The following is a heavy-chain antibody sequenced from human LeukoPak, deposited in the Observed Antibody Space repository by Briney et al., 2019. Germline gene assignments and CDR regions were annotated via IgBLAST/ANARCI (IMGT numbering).Heavy chain of an antibody. CDR3: ARDAVVPASLLDY. V-gene: IGHV4-38-2*02. D-gene: IGHD2-2*01. CDR2: IYHSGST. J-gene: IGHJ4*02. Sequence: SETLSLTCTVSGYSISSGYYWGWIRQPPGKGLEWIGSIYHSGSTYYNPSLKSRVTITVDTSKNQFSLKLTSVTAADTAVYYCARDAVVPASLLDYWGQGTLVTVSS. CDR1: GYSISSGYY.